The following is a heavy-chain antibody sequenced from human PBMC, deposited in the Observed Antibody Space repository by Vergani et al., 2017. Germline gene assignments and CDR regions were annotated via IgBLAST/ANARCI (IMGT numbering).Heavy chain of an antibody. CDR2: ISSSGSTI. D-gene: IGHD3/OR15-3a*01. Sequence: QVQLVESGGGLVKPGGSLRLSCAASGFTFSDYYMSWIRQAPGKGLEWVSYISSSGSTIYYADAVKGRFTISRDNANNSLYMQMNSLRAEDTAVYYCAREIGPDIYYYYGMDVWGQGTTVTVSS. CDR3: AREIGPDIYYYYGMDV. CDR1: GFTFSDYY. V-gene: IGHV3-11*01. J-gene: IGHJ6*02.